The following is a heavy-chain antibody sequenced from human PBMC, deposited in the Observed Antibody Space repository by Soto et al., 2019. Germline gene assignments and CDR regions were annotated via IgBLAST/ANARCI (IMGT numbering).Heavy chain of an antibody. CDR3: VRHRVGSYYYFDY. J-gene: IGHJ4*02. CDR1: GYTFTDYW. V-gene: IGHV5-10-1*01. CDR2: IDPSDSYT. D-gene: IGHD1-26*01. Sequence: GESLKISCKGSGYTFTDYWISWWCQMPGKGLGWMGRIDPSDSYTSNSPSFQGHVSISADKSINTAYMKWSSLKASDTATYYCVRHRVGSYYYFDYWGQGTLVTVSS.